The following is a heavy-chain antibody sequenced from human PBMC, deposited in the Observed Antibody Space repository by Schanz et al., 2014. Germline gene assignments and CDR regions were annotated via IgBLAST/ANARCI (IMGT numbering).Heavy chain of an antibody. J-gene: IGHJ4*02. V-gene: IGHV3-30*02. D-gene: IGHD3-10*01. CDR1: GFTFSTTG. Sequence: VQLVESGGGVVQPGGSLRLSCAASGFTFSTTGMHWVRQAPGKGLDWVAFIRFDGSSEYYADSVRGRFTISRDDSKNTLYLQMNSLRPEDTAVYYCVKEDRNHRSDYVYWGRGTLVTVSS. CDR2: IRFDGSSE. CDR3: VKEDRNHRSDYVY.